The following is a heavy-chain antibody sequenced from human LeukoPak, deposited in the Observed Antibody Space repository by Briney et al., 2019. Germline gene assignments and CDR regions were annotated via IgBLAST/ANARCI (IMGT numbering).Heavy chain of an antibody. V-gene: IGHV4-4*07. J-gene: IGHJ4*02. CDR1: GASNTRFY. CDR2: IHTNGGT. CDR3: SRGGGYGDY. Sequence: PSETLSLTCTVSGASNTRFYYNWIRQSAGKGLEWIGRIHTNGGTDYRPSLNSRVTMSVDTSKKQISQKLTSVNAADTTVYLCSRGGGYGDYWGQGILVTVSS. D-gene: IGHD5-12*01.